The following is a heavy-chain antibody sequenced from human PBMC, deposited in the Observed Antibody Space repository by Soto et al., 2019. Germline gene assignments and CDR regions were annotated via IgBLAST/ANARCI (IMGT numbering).Heavy chain of an antibody. V-gene: IGHV3-23*01. J-gene: IGHJ4*02. D-gene: IGHD6-19*01. Sequence: GESLKISCAASGFTFSSYAMSWVRQAPGKGLEWVSAISGSGGSTYYADSVKGRFTISRDNSKNTLYLQMNSLRAEDTAVYYCAKIYGYSSGWYHYWGQGTLVTVSS. CDR2: ISGSGGST. CDR3: AKIYGYSSGWYHY. CDR1: GFTFSSYA.